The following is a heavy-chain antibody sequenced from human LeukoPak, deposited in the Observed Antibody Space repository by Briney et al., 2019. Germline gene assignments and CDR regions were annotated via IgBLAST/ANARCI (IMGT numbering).Heavy chain of an antibody. J-gene: IGHJ4*02. CDR3: ARETSSYGYFDY. V-gene: IGHV3-48*03. D-gene: IGHD5-18*01. CDR1: GFTFNSYE. CDR2: ISSSGRTI. Sequence: GGSLRLSCAASGFTFNSYEMNWVRQAPGKGLELVSYISSSGRTIYYADSVKGRFTISRDNAKNSLYLQMNSLRAEDTALYYCARETSSYGYFDYWGQGTLVTVSS.